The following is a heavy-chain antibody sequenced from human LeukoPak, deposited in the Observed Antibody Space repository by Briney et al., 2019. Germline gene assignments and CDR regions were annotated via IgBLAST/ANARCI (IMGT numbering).Heavy chain of an antibody. Sequence: GGSLRLSCAASGFTFSNYAMHWVRQAPGKGLEWVAVISYDGNSKYYEDSAKGRFTISRDNSKNTLYLQMNSLRAEDTAVYYCASWRVEGYSYGYYFDYWGQGTLVTVSS. CDR2: ISYDGNSK. D-gene: IGHD5-18*01. CDR3: ASWRVEGYSYGYYFDY. CDR1: GFTFSNYA. V-gene: IGHV3-30*04. J-gene: IGHJ4*02.